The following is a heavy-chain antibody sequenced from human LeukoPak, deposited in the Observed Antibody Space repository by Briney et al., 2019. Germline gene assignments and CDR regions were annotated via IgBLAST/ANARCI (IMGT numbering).Heavy chain of an antibody. CDR2: IRYGGSKK. V-gene: IGHV3-30*02. J-gene: IGHJ3*02. Sequence: GGSLRLSCAASGFTFSSYGMHWVRQAPGKGLVWVAFIRYGGSKKKYAGSVKGRFTISRDNSKNTLYLQMNSLRAEDTTLYYCARDSSRDALDMWGQGTMVTVSS. CDR3: ARDSSRDALDM. D-gene: IGHD6-6*01. CDR1: GFTFSSYG.